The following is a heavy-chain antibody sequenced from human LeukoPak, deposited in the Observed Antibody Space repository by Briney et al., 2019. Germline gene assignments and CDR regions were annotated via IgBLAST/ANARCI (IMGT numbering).Heavy chain of an antibody. D-gene: IGHD2-2*01. CDR1: GGTFSSYA. Sequence: SVKVSCKASGGTFSSYAISWVRQAPGQGLEWMGRIIPILGIANYAQKFQGRVTITADESTSTAYMELSSLRSEDTAVYYCARDNHGYCSSTSCPGGDWGQGTLVTVSS. V-gene: IGHV1-69*04. CDR3: ARDNHGYCSSTSCPGGD. CDR2: IIPILGIA. J-gene: IGHJ4*02.